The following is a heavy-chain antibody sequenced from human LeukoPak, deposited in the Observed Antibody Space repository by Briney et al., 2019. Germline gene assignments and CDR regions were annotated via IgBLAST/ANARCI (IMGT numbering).Heavy chain of an antibody. Sequence: GGSLRLSCAASEFTFSDYGMQWVRQAPGKGLEWVALISTDGSDKDYADSVKGRFTLSRDNSKNTLYLQMNSLRVEDTAVYYCAKDGTRSWFGEATWGQGTLVTVSS. CDR1: EFTFSDYG. CDR3: AKDGTRSWFGEAT. D-gene: IGHD3-10*01. V-gene: IGHV3-30*18. J-gene: IGHJ5*02. CDR2: ISTDGSDK.